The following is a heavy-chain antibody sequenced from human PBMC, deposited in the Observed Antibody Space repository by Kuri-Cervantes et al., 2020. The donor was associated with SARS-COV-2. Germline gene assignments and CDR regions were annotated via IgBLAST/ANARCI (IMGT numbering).Heavy chain of an antibody. CDR3: AGLYSSSSNYYYYYMDV. V-gene: IGHV3-21*01. CDR1: GFSFSSYG. Sequence: GGSLRLSCAASGFSFSSYGMNWVRQAPGKGLEWVSSISSSSSYIYYADSVKGRFTISRDNAKNSLYLQMNSLRAEDTAVCYCAGLYSSSSNYYYYYMDVWGKGTTVTDSS. J-gene: IGHJ6*03. D-gene: IGHD6-6*01. CDR2: ISSSSSYI.